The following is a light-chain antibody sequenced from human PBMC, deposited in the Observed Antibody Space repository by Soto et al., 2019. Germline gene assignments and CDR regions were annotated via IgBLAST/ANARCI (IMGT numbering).Light chain of an antibody. J-gene: IGLJ1*01. CDR1: RRDVGGYNY. Sequence: QSVLTQPASVSGSPGQSITISCTGTRRDVGGYNYVSWYQQYPGKSPKLLIYEVTHRPSGVSNRFSGSKSGNTASLTISGLQAEDEADYYCSSYTISKTLPFVFGTGTKVT. CDR3: SSYTISKTLPFV. CDR2: EVT. V-gene: IGLV2-14*01.